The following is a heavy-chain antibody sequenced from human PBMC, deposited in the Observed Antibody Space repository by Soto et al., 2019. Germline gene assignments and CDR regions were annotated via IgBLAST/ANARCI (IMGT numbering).Heavy chain of an antibody. CDR1: GFTFSSYS. D-gene: IGHD2-15*01. V-gene: IGHV3-21*01. CDR2: ISSSSSYI. CDR3: ARDRGGGYCSGGSCYSISAFDI. J-gene: IGHJ3*02. Sequence: PGGSLRLSCAASGFTFSSYSMNWVRQAPGKGLEWVSSISSSSSYIYYADSVKGRFTISRDNAKNSLYLQMNSLRAEDTAVYYCARDRGGGYCSGGSCYSISAFDIWGQGTMVTVSS.